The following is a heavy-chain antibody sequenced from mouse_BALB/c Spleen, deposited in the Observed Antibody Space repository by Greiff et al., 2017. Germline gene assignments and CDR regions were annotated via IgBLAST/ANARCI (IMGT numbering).Heavy chain of an antibody. Sequence: EVQGVESGGGLVKPGGSLKLSCAASGFTFSSYTMSWVRQTPEKRLEWVATISSGGSYTYYPDSVKGRFTISRDNAKNTLYLQMSSLKSEDTAMYYCTRDPYDYDVGAMDYWGQGTSVTVSS. J-gene: IGHJ4*01. V-gene: IGHV5-6-4*01. CDR2: ISSGGSYT. CDR1: GFTFSSYT. CDR3: TRDPYDYDVGAMDY. D-gene: IGHD2-4*01.